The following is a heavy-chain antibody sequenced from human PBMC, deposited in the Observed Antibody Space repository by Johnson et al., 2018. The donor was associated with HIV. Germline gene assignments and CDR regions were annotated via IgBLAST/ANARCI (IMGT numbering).Heavy chain of an antibody. CDR1: GFTFSSYA. D-gene: IGHD2-21*01. CDR3: AKGPQGIATPDAFDI. V-gene: IGHV3-30*18. Sequence: QVQLVESGGGVVQPGRSLRLSCAASGFTFSSYAMHWVRQAPAKGLEWVAAISYDGSNKYYADSVKGRFTISRDNSKNTLYLQMNSLRAEDTAVYYCAKGPQGIATPDAFDIWGQGTMVTVSS. J-gene: IGHJ3*02. CDR2: ISYDGSNK.